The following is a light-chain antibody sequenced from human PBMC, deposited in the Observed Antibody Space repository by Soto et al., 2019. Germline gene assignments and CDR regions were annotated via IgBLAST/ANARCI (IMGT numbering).Light chain of an antibody. Sequence: EIVLTQSPGTLSLSPGERATLSCRASQSVSSSYLAWYQQKPGQAPRLLIYGASSRATGIPDRFSGSGSGTHFTLTISSLEPEAFAVYYCQQYGSSPPQTFGQGTKVEIK. J-gene: IGKJ1*01. V-gene: IGKV3-20*01. CDR1: QSVSSSY. CDR3: QQYGSSPPQT. CDR2: GAS.